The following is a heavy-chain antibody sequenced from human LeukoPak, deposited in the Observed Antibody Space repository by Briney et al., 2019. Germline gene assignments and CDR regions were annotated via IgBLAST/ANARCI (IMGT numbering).Heavy chain of an antibody. Sequence: ASETLSLTCTVSGGSIRSYYWSWIRQPPGKGLEWIGYIYYSGSTYSNPSLKSRVTISVDTSKNQFSLKLRSVTAADTAVYYCASDERSLWCEYWGQGTLVTVSS. V-gene: IGHV4-59*01. J-gene: IGHJ4*02. CDR1: GGSIRSYY. CDR3: ASDERSLWCEY. CDR2: IYYSGST. D-gene: IGHD6-13*01.